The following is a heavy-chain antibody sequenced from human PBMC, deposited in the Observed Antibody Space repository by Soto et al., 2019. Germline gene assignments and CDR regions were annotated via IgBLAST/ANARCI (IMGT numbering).Heavy chain of an antibody. D-gene: IGHD2-15*01. CDR2: IHPSGDT. CDR1: GYKFTTYF. Sequence: ASVKVSCKASGYKFTTYFIHRVRQAPGQGLEWMGMIHPSGDTGYAQKFRGRVTMTIDTSTTTAYMELRNLTSEDTAVYFSVRGYCTTSPCSGDFQFWGQGTLVTVSS. V-gene: IGHV1-46*01. J-gene: IGHJ1*01. CDR3: VRGYCTTSPCSGDFQF.